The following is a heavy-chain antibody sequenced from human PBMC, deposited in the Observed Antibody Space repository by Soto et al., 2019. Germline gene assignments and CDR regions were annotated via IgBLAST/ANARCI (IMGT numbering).Heavy chain of an antibody. D-gene: IGHD3-10*01. Sequence: GGSLRLSCAASGFTFSNAWMSWVRQAPGKWLEWVGRIKSKTDGGTTDYAAPVKGRFTISRDDSKNTLYLQMNSLKTEDTAVYYCTTDHAMVRGVIIAISPRPYWGQGXLVTVFS. J-gene: IGHJ4*02. V-gene: IGHV3-15*01. CDR3: TTDHAMVRGVIIAISPRPY. CDR2: IKSKTDGGTT. CDR1: GFTFSNAW.